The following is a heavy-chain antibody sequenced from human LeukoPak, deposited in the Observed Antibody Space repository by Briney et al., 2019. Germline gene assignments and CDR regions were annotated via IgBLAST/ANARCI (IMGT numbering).Heavy chain of an antibody. V-gene: IGHV3-66*03. Sequence: GGSLRLSCTVSGFTVSSNSMSWVRQAPGKGLEWVSFIYSDNTHYSDSVKGRFTISRGNSKNTLYLQMNSLRAEDTAVYYCAKEVEDYYGSGSYYLYWGQGTLVTVSS. CDR2: IYSDNT. J-gene: IGHJ4*02. D-gene: IGHD3-10*01. CDR1: GFTVSSNS. CDR3: AKEVEDYYGSGSYYLY.